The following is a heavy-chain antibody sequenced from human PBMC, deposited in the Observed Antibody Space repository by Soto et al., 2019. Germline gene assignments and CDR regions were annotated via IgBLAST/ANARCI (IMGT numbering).Heavy chain of an antibody. CDR1: GGTFSSYT. Sequence: QVQLVQSGAEVEKPGSSVKVSCKASGGTFSSYTISWVRQAPGQGLEWMGRIFPILGIANYAQKFQGRVTITADKSTSTAYMELSSLRSEDTAVYYCARGEAYCGGDCYWGPLDYWGQGTLVTVSS. D-gene: IGHD2-21*02. V-gene: IGHV1-69*02. CDR3: ARGEAYCGGDCYWGPLDY. J-gene: IGHJ4*02. CDR2: IFPILGIA.